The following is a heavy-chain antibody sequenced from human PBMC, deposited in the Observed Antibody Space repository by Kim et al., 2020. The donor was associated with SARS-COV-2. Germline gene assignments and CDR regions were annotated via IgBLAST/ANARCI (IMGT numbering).Heavy chain of an antibody. Sequence: NPSLQRRVTVSVDTSKNQFSLKLNSVTAGDTAVYYCARQTGSQTGYFEYWGQGTLVTVSS. D-gene: IGHD1-26*01. CDR3: ARQTGSQTGYFEY. V-gene: IGHV4-39*01. J-gene: IGHJ4*02.